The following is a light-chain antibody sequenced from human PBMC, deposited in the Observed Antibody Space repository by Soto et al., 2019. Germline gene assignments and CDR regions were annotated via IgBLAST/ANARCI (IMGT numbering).Light chain of an antibody. J-gene: IGKJ5*01. Sequence: DIQMTQSPSTLSASVGDRVTITCRASQSISSWLAWYQQKPGRAPKLLIYDASSLESGVPSRFSGSGSGTEFTLTISSLQPDDFATYCCQHYNSYPWTFGQGTRLEIK. CDR1: QSISSW. V-gene: IGKV1-5*01. CDR3: QHYNSYPWT. CDR2: DAS.